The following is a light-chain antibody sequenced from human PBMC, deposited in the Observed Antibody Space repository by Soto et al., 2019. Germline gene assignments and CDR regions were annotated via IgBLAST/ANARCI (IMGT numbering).Light chain of an antibody. CDR1: QSVSSSY. CDR2: GGS. J-gene: IGKJ2*01. Sequence: EIVLTQSPGTLSLSPGERATLSCRASQSVSSSYLGWYQQKPGQAPWLLIYGGSSRATGIPDRFSGSGSGTDFTLTISRLEPEDFAVYYCQQYGSLPRTFGQGTKLEIK. V-gene: IGKV3-20*01. CDR3: QQYGSLPRT.